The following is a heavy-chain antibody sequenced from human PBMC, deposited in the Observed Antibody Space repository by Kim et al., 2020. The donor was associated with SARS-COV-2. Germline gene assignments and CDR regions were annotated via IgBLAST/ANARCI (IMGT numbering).Heavy chain of an antibody. V-gene: IGHV3-7*01. Sequence: DGTEKYYVNAMKGRFTVSRENARKSVYIQMNSLRAEDTAVYYCARGRGLDSWGQGTLVTVSS. J-gene: IGHJ4*02. CDR3: ARGRGLDS. CDR2: DGTEK.